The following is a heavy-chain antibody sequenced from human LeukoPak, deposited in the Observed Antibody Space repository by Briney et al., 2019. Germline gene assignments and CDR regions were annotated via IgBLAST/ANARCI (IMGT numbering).Heavy chain of an antibody. Sequence: GGSLRLSCAASGFTFSSYWMHWVRQAPGKGLVWVSRISPDGSTTGHADSVKGRFTTSRDNAKNTLFLQMNSLRAEDTAVYYCAREREYYFDYWGQGTLVTVSS. CDR2: ISPDGSTT. D-gene: IGHD2/OR15-2a*01. CDR3: AREREYYFDY. J-gene: IGHJ4*02. V-gene: IGHV3-74*01. CDR1: GFTFSSYW.